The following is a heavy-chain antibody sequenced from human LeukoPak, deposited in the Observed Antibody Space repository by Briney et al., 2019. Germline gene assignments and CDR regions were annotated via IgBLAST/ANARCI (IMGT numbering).Heavy chain of an antibody. D-gene: IGHD6-19*01. V-gene: IGHV3-30*18. J-gene: IGHJ5*02. CDR1: GFTIRIYG. CDR2: ISHDGGAK. Sequence: RGSLRLSCAVSGFTIRIYGMHWVRQAPGKGLEWVAMISHDGGAKYYGDSVKGRFTISRDDSKNTLYLQMNSLSTEDTALYYCAKDWGSSDWYNYFDPWGQGTLVTVSS. CDR3: AKDWGSSDWYNYFDP.